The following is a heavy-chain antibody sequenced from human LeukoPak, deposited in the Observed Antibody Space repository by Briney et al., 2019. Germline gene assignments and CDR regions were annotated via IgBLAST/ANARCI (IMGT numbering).Heavy chain of an antibody. D-gene: IGHD3-22*01. V-gene: IGHV1-2*02. CDR3: ARGGITMIVVATS. J-gene: IGHJ4*02. CDR2: INPNSGGT. Sequence: GASVKVSCKASGYTFTGYYMHWVRQAPGEGLEWMGWINPNSGGTNYAQKFQGRVTMTRDTSISTAYMELSMLRSDDTAVYYCARGGITMIVVATSWRQGTAVTVSS. CDR1: GYTFTGYY.